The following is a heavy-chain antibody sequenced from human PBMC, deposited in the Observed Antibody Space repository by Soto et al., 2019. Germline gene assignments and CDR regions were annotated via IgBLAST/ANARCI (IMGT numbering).Heavy chain of an antibody. V-gene: IGHV3-20*01. Sequence: GGSLRLSCAASGFTFDDYGMSWVRQAPGKGLEWVSGINWNGGSTGYADPVKGRFTISRDNAKNSLYLQMNSLRAEDTALYHCARDLEHCSGGSCSIRVPWFDPWGQGTLVTVSS. CDR3: ARDLEHCSGGSCSIRVPWFDP. J-gene: IGHJ5*02. D-gene: IGHD2-15*01. CDR1: GFTFDDYG. CDR2: INWNGGST.